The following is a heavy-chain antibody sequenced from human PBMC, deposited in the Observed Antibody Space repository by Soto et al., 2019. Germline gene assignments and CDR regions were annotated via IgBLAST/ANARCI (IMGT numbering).Heavy chain of an antibody. V-gene: IGHV1-69*10. D-gene: IGHD3-10*01. CDR1: GGTFSSDA. CDR2: VIPVFGLA. J-gene: IGHJ6*02. Sequence: SVKVSCKSSGGTFSSDAISWVRQAPGQGLEWMGGVIPVFGLATYAQKVQGRVTITADKSTNTAYMEVSSLRSEDTAVYYCARGKSYYGSGKGIYDYYGLDVWGQGTTVTVSS. CDR3: ARGKSYYGSGKGIYDYYGLDV.